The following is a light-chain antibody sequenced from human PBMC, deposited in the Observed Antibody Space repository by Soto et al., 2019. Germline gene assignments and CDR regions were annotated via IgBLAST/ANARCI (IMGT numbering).Light chain of an antibody. CDR3: QRYDNWPLT. CDR2: DES. Sequence: VMTQSPATLSLSPGDSATLSCRASQSISSYLAWYQQKTGQAPRLLIYDESSRATGVPARLSGSGSGTELTLTISRLQSEDFAVYYCQRYDNWPLTFGGGTKVDIK. CDR1: QSISSY. J-gene: IGKJ4*01. V-gene: IGKV3-15*01.